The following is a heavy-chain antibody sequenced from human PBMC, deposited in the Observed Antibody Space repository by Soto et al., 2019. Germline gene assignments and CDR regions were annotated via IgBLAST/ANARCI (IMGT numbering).Heavy chain of an antibody. D-gene: IGHD3-16*01. CDR1: SGSISSSNW. Sequence: SETLSLTCAVSSGSISSSNWWSWVRQPPGKGLEWIGEIYHSGSTNYNPSLKSRVTISVDKSKNQFSLKLSSVTAADTAVYYCARVTYYDYIWGSSPVGFDPWGQGTLVTVSS. CDR3: ARVTYYDYIWGSSPVGFDP. V-gene: IGHV4-4*02. CDR2: IYHSGST. J-gene: IGHJ5*02.